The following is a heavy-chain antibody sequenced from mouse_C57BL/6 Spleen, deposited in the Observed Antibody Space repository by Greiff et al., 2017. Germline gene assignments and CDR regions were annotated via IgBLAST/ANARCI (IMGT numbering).Heavy chain of an antibody. Sequence: QVQLQQSGAELARPGASVKMSCKASGYTFTSYTMHWVKQRPGQGLEWIGYINPSSGYTKYNQKFKDKATLTAAKSSSTAYMQLSSLTSEDSAVYYCARRVTVVATDYAMDYWGQGTSVTVSS. CDR3: ARRVTVVATDYAMDY. D-gene: IGHD1-1*01. CDR2: INPSSGYT. J-gene: IGHJ4*01. CDR1: GYTFTSYT. V-gene: IGHV1-4*01.